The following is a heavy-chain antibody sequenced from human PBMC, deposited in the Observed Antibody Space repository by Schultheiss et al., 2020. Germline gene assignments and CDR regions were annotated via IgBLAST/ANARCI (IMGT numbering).Heavy chain of an antibody. V-gene: IGHV1-46*01. CDR1: GYTFTSYY. CDR2: INPSGGST. D-gene: IGHD6-19*01. Sequence: ASVKVSCKASGYTFTSYYMHWVRQAPGQGLEWMGIINPSGGSTSYAQKFQGRVTMTTDTSTSTAYMELRSLRSDDTAVYYCARDYYHSQWLVHSYFDHWGQGTLVTVSS. J-gene: IGHJ4*02. CDR3: ARDYYHSQWLVHSYFDH.